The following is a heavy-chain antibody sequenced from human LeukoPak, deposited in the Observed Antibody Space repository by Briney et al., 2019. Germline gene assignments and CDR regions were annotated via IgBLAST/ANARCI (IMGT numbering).Heavy chain of an antibody. J-gene: IGHJ3*02. CDR2: IYYSGGI. Sequence: SETLSLTCSVSGYSIITSNYWAWIRQPPGRGLEWIGHIYYSGGIYYNPSLKSRVTMSVDTSRNQFSLKLSSVTAVDTAVYYCARKTTAGPTKAAFDIWGQGTMVAVST. CDR1: GYSIITSNY. CDR3: ARKTTAGPTKAAFDI. D-gene: IGHD2-21*02. V-gene: IGHV4-28*05.